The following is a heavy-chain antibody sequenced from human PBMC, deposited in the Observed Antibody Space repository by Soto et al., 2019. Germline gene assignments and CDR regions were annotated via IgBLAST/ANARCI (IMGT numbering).Heavy chain of an antibody. CDR2: IYSSGNT. V-gene: IGHV3-66*01. J-gene: IGHJ4*02. D-gene: IGHD4-17*01. CDR1: GFTVSSSY. CDR3: ARIPDYGGYFDY. Sequence: GGSLRLSCAASGFTVSSSYMSWVRQAPGKGLEWVSVIYSSGNTYYADSVKGRFTIYRDNSKNTLYLQMNSLRVEYTAMYYCARIPDYGGYFDYWGQGTLVTVSS.